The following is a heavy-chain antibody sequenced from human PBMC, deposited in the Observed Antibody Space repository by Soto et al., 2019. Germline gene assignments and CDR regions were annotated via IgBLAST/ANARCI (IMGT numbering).Heavy chain of an antibody. CDR3: ARFWGGSGAFDI. CDR2: IIPIFGTA. J-gene: IGHJ3*02. CDR1: GGTFSSYA. V-gene: IGHV1-69*13. Sequence: SVKVSCKASGGTFSSYAISWVRQAPGQGLEWMGGIIPIFGTANYAQKFQGRVTITADESTSTAYMELSSLRSEDTAVYYCARFWGGSGAFDIWGQGTMVTVTS. D-gene: IGHD3-3*01.